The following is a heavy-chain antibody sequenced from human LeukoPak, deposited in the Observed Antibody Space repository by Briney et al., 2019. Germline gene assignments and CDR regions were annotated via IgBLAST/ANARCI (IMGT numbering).Heavy chain of an antibody. Sequence: GASVKVSCKASGYTFTCYYMHWVRQAPGQGLEWMGWINPNSGGSNYAQKFQGRVTMTRDTSISTAYMELSRLRSDDTAVYYCARDRKDFWSGYIYYCYYMDVWGKGTTVTVSS. J-gene: IGHJ6*03. V-gene: IGHV1-2*02. CDR3: ARDRKDFWSGYIYYCYYMDV. CDR2: INPNSGGS. CDR1: GYTFTCYY. D-gene: IGHD3-3*01.